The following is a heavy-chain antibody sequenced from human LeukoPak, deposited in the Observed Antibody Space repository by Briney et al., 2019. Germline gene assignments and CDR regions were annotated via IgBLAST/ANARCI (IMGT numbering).Heavy chain of an antibody. V-gene: IGHV3-48*01. J-gene: IGHJ4*02. D-gene: IGHD3-22*01. CDR1: GFTFSSYS. Sequence: GGSLRLSCAASGFTFSSYSMNWVRQAPGKGLEWVSYISSSSSTIYYADSVKGRFTISRDNAKNSLYLQMNSLRAEDTAVYYRASHPRYYYDSSGDYWGQGTLVTVSS. CDR2: ISSSSSTI. CDR3: ASHPRYYYDSSGDY.